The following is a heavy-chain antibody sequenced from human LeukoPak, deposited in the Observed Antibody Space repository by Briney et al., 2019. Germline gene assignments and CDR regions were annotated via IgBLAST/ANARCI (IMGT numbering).Heavy chain of an antibody. CDR3: ARDLSNRMVRGVIFWFDP. D-gene: IGHD3-10*01. CDR2: IYTSGST. CDR1: GGSISSYY. V-gene: IGHV4-4*07. J-gene: IGHJ5*02. Sequence: SETLSLTCTVSGGSISSYYWSWIRQPAGKGLEWIGRIYTSGSTNYNPSLKSRVTMSVDTSKNQFSLKLSSVTAADTAVYYCARDLSNRMVRGVIFWFDPWGQGTLVNVSS.